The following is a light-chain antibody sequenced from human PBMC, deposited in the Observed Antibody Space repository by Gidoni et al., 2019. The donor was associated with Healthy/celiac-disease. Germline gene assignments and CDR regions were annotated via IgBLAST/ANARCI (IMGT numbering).Light chain of an antibody. CDR2: GAS. CDR3: QQYTSWT. Sequence: EIVMTQSPATLSVSPGERATLSCRASQSVSSNLAWYQQKPGQAPRLLIYGASTRATGIPARCSGSGSGTEFTLTISSLKSEDFAVYYCQQYTSWTFGQGTKVEIK. J-gene: IGKJ1*01. V-gene: IGKV3-15*01. CDR1: QSVSSN.